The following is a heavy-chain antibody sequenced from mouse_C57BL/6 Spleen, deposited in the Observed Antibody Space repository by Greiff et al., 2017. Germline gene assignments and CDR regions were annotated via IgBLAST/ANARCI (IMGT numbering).Heavy chain of an antibody. CDR1: GFSLTSYG. CDR2: IWSDGST. V-gene: IGHV2-6-1*01. J-gene: IGHJ3*01. CDR3: ARHGFDYDAPFAY. Sequence: VKVVESGPGLVAPSQSLSITCTVSGFSLTSYGVHWVRQPPGKGLEWLVVIWSDGSTTYNSALKSRLSISKDNSKSQVFLKMNSLQTDDTAMYYCARHGFDYDAPFAYWGQGTLVTVSA. D-gene: IGHD2-4*01.